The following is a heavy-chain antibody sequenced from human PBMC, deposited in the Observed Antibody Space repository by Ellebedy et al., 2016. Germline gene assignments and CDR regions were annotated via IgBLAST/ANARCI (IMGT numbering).Heavy chain of an antibody. CDR2: ISSSGSTR. CDR1: GFTLSDYY. Sequence: GGSLRLSXGASGFTLSDYYMSWIRQAPGKGLEWVSYISSSGSTRHYADSVKGRFTISRDNAKNSLYLQMNGLKAEDTAVYYCARGGDSSGYYVYFDYWGQGSLVTVSS. D-gene: IGHD3-22*01. J-gene: IGHJ4*02. CDR3: ARGGDSSGYYVYFDY. V-gene: IGHV3-11*01.